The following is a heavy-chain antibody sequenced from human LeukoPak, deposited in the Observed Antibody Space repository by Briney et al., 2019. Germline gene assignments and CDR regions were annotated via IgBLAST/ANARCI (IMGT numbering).Heavy chain of an antibody. J-gene: IGHJ6*03. CDR2: IKQDGSEK. Sequence: PGGSLRLSCAASGFTFSSYWMSWVRQAPGKGLEWVANIKQDGSEKYYVDSVKGRFTIFRDNAKNSLYLQMNSLRAEDTAVYYCARELEPYSSSWYPYYYYYMDVWGKGTTVTVSS. D-gene: IGHD6-13*01. CDR3: ARELEPYSSSWYPYYYYYMDV. CDR1: GFTFSSYW. V-gene: IGHV3-7*01.